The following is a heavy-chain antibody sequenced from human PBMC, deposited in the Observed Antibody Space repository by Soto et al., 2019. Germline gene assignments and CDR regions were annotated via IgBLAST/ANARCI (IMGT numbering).Heavy chain of an antibody. V-gene: IGHV4-38-2*02. CDR2: IYHSGST. Sequence: ETLSLTCSDSGYSISSGYYWCWIRQPPGKGLECIASIYHSGSTYFNPSLKSRVTISVDTSKNHFSLKLNSVTAADTAVYYCAREYVYCGGDCYSDAFDIWGQGTMVTV. D-gene: IGHD2-21*02. CDR3: AREYVYCGGDCYSDAFDI. CDR1: GYSISSGYY. J-gene: IGHJ3*02.